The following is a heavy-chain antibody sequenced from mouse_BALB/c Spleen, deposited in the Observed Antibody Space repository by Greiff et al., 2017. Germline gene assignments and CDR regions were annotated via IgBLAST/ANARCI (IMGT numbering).Heavy chain of an antibody. D-gene: IGHD2-4*01. Sequence: EVHLVESGGGLVKPGGSLKLSCAASGFTFSSYAMSWVRQSPEKRLEWVAEISSGGSYTYYPDTVTGRFTISRDNAKNTLYLEMSSLRSEDTAMYYCARPTRITTNAMDYWGQGTSVTVSS. CDR2: ISSGGSYT. J-gene: IGHJ4*01. V-gene: IGHV5-9-4*01. CDR1: GFTFSSYA. CDR3: ARPTRITTNAMDY.